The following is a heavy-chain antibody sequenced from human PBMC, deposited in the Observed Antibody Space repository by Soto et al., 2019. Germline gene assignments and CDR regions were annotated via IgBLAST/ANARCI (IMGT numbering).Heavy chain of an antibody. V-gene: IGHV4-59*01. Sequence: PAETLSLTCTVSGGSISSYYWSWIRQPPGKGLEWIGYLSPSGSTSYNPSVKSRVTISRDTSKNHFFLKLTSVTAADTAVYYCARGEAVADERENRFDPWGQGNLVTVSS. CDR2: LSPSGST. CDR3: ARGEAVADERENRFDP. CDR1: GGSISSYY. J-gene: IGHJ5*02. D-gene: IGHD6-19*01.